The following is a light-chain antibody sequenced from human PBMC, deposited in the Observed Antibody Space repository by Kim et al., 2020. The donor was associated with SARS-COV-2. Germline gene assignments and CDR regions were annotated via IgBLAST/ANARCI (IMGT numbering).Light chain of an antibody. CDR1: GIRTYV. J-gene: IGLJ2*01. V-gene: IGLV3-19*01. Sequence: EQAHSITGRGQGIRTYVATWYQQRRGPAPALGIYGKDNRPSGIPDRFSGSTSGNTASLTITGAQAEDEADYYCNSRDSSGNHVLFGVGTQLTVL. CDR2: GKD. CDR3: NSRDSSGNHVL.